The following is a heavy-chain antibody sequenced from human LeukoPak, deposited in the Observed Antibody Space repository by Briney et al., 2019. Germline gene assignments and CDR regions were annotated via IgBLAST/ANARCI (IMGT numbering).Heavy chain of an antibody. CDR1: GYTFTSYD. Sequence: GASVKVSCKASGYTFTSYDINWVRQAPGKGLEWMGGFDPEDGETIYAQKFQGRVTMTEDTSTDTAYMELSSLRSEDTAVYYCATLGSWTLIGAAAGTLTDYWGQGTLVTVSS. J-gene: IGHJ4*02. V-gene: IGHV1-24*01. CDR2: FDPEDGET. D-gene: IGHD6-13*01. CDR3: ATLGSWTLIGAAAGTLTDY.